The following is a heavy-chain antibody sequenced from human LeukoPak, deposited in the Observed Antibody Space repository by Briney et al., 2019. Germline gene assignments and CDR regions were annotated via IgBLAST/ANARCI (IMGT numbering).Heavy chain of an antibody. D-gene: IGHD6-19*01. CDR2: ISAYNGNT. J-gene: IGHJ4*02. CDR3: ARNRWLEPKPDY. CDR1: GYTCTSYC. Sequence: ASVKVSCKASGYTCTSYCINWVRRAPGQGLEWMGWISAYNGNTNYAQKLQGRVTMTTDTSTSTAYMELRSLRSDDTAVYYCARNRWLEPKPDYWGQGTLVTVSS. V-gene: IGHV1-18*01.